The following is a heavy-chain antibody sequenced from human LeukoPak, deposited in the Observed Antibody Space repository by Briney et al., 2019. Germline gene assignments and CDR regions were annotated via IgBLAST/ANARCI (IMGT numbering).Heavy chain of an antibody. Sequence: GGSLRLSCAASGFTFSSYGMHWVRQAPGKGLEWVAVISYDGSNKSYADSVKGRFTISRDNSKNTLYLQMNSLRAEDTAVYYCAKGQRFYGKYYFDYWGQGTLVTVSS. J-gene: IGHJ4*02. CDR3: AKGQRFYGKYYFDY. D-gene: IGHD4-17*01. CDR1: GFTFSSYG. V-gene: IGHV3-30*18. CDR2: ISYDGSNK.